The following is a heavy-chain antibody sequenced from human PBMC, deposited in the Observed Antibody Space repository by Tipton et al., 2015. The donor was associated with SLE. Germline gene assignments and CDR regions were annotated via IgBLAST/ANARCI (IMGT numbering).Heavy chain of an antibody. J-gene: IGHJ4*02. CDR3: ASQNGEGYCSGGSCPGD. CDR2: INHSGST. V-gene: IGHV4-34*01. D-gene: IGHD2-15*01. CDR1: GGSISSYY. Sequence: TLSLTCTVSGGSISSYYWSWIRQPPGKGLEWIGEINHSGSTNYNPSLKSRVTISVDTSKNQFSRKLSPVTAADTAVYYCASQNGEGYCSGGSCPGDWGQGTLVTVSS.